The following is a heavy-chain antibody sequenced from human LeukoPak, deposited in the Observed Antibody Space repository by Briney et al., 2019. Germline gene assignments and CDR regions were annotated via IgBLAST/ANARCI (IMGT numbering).Heavy chain of an antibody. D-gene: IGHD3-22*01. CDR2: IWYDGSNK. V-gene: IGHV3-33*01. Sequence: GGSLRLSFAASGLTLSCYNILCVRQAPGKGLEWVAIIWYDGSNKNYADSVKGRFTISRDNSKNTLYLQMNSLRAEDTAVYYCAGSAYPEGIDHWGQGTLVTVSS. CDR1: GLTLSCYN. J-gene: IGHJ4*02. CDR3: AGSAYPEGIDH.